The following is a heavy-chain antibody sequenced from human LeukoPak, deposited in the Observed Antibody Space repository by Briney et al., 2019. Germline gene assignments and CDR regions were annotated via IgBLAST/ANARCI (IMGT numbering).Heavy chain of an antibody. J-gene: IGHJ3*02. V-gene: IGHV1-46*01. D-gene: IGHD4-17*01. Sequence: GASVKVSCKASGYTFTSYYMHWVRQAPGQGLEWMGIINPSGGSTGYAQKFQGRVTMTRDTSTSTVYMDLSSLRSGDTAVYYCAREYGGHAFDIWGQGTMVTVSS. CDR2: INPSGGST. CDR1: GYTFTSYY. CDR3: AREYGGHAFDI.